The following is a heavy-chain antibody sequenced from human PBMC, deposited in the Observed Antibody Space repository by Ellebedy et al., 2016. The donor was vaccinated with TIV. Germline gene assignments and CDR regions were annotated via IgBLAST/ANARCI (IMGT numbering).Heavy chain of an antibody. J-gene: IGHJ4*02. CDR1: GFTFSSYA. CDR3: AKDQAIVVVPAAIDY. CDR2: ISGIGGST. D-gene: IGHD2-2*01. Sequence: PGGSLRLSCAASGFTFSSYAMSWVRQAPGKGLEWVSAISGIGGSTYYADSVKGRFTISRDNSKNTLYLQMNSLRAEDTAVYYCAKDQAIVVVPAAIDYWGQGTLVTVSS. V-gene: IGHV3-23*01.